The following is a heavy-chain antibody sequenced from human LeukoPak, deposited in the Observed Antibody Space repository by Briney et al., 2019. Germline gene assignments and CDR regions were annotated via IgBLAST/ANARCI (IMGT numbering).Heavy chain of an antibody. D-gene: IGHD2-15*01. CDR1: GGSISSGNW. V-gene: IGHV4-4*02. CDR2: IYHSGST. CDR3: ARPLSLGYCSGGSCYGRGAWFDR. Sequence: TSETLSLTCAVSGGSISSGNWWSWVRQPPGKGLEWIGEIYHSGSTNYNPSLKSRVTISVDKSKNQFSLKLRSVTAADTAVYYCARPLSLGYCSGGSCYGRGAWFDRWGQGTLVTVSS. J-gene: IGHJ5*02.